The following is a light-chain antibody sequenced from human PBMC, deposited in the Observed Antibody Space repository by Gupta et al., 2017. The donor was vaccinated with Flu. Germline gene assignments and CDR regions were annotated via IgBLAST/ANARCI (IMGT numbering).Light chain of an antibody. Sequence: DILLTQSTLSLSVTPGEPASISCTSTQSLLYKNGNNHLDWYIQRPGQSPKLLIDLNSRRASGVPDRCRARGSGTAFTLLISRVEADDVVTYYCRQSLETPITFGQGTRLEI. CDR3: RQSLETPIT. CDR2: LNS. V-gene: IGKV2-28*01. CDR1: QSLLYKNGNNH. J-gene: IGKJ5*01.